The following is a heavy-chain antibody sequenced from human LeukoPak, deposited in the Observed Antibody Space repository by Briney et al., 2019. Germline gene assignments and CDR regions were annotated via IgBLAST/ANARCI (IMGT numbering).Heavy chain of an antibody. CDR2: ISYDGSNK. D-gene: IGHD1-1*01. Sequence: GGSLRLSCAASGFTFSSYGMHWVRQAPGKGLEWVAVISYDGSNKYYADSVKGRFTISRDNSKNTLYLQMNSLRAEDTAVYYCAKDRTYWKSGSTDAFDIWGQGTMVTVSS. CDR3: AKDRTYWKSGSTDAFDI. J-gene: IGHJ3*02. CDR1: GFTFSSYG. V-gene: IGHV3-30*18.